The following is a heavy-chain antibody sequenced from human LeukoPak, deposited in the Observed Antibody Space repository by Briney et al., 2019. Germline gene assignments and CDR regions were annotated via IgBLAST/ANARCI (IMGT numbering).Heavy chain of an antibody. D-gene: IGHD2-2*01. CDR2: IYYSGST. V-gene: IGHV4-59*01. CDR3: ARGGVVVPAAIEFWFDP. Sequence: PSETLSLTCTVSGGSISSYYWSWIRQPPGKGLEWIGYIYYSGSTNYNPSLKSRVTISVDTSKNQFSLKLSSVTAADTAVYYCARGGVVVPAAIEFWFDPWGQGTLVTVSS. CDR1: GGSISSYY. J-gene: IGHJ5*02.